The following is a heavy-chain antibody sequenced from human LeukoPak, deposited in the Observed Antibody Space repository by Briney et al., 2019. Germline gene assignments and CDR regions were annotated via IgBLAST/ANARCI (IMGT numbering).Heavy chain of an antibody. D-gene: IGHD6-19*01. CDR1: GGSISSGGYY. J-gene: IGHJ4*02. V-gene: IGHV4-30-2*01. Sequence: SETLSLTCTVSGGSISSGGYYWSWIRQPPGKGLEWIGYIYHSGSTYYNPSLKSRVTISVDRSKNQFSLKLSSVTAADTAVYYCARDKQWLGYFDYWGQGTLVTVSS. CDR3: ARDKQWLGYFDY. CDR2: IYHSGST.